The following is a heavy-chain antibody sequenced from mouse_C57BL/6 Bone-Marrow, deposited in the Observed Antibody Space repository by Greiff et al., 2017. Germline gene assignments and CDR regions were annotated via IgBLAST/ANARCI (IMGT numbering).Heavy chain of an antibody. J-gene: IGHJ1*03. CDR1: GYTFTDYN. D-gene: IGHD1-1*01. CDR3: ARDYYGSSYVSYWYFDV. CDR2: INPNNGGT. V-gene: IGHV1-22*01. Sequence: VQLQQSGPELVKPGASVKMSCKASGYTFTDYNMHWVKQSHGKSLEWIGYINPNNGGTSYNQKFKGKATLTVNKSSSTAYMELRSLPSEESAVYYCARDYYGSSYVSYWYFDVWGTGTTVTVSS.